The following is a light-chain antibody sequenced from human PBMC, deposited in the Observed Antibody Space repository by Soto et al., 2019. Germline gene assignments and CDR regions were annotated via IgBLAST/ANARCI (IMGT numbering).Light chain of an antibody. CDR3: HQYGDSPYS. Sequence: VVLTQSPATLSLSLGERATLSCRATQRISANYIAWYQVKTGQAPRLLVHGSVTRAAGIPDRFSGTGSGADFTLTIARVEPEDFAVYFCHQYGDSPYSFWQGTKLESK. V-gene: IGKV3-20*01. CDR2: GSV. J-gene: IGKJ2*01. CDR1: QRISANY.